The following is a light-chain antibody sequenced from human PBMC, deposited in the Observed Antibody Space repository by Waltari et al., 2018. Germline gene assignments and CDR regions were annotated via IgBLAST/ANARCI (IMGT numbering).Light chain of an antibody. CDR1: TPHIGNNY. CDR2: ESE. J-gene: IGLJ2*01. V-gene: IGLV1-51*02. CDR3: GTWDNNLNALV. Sequence: QSVLTQPPSVSAAPGQKVIISCSGSTPHIGNNYVSWYQQFPGAAPKVFIYESEKRPSGIPDRFSGSKSGTSASLGITGLQTGDEAAYYCGTWDNNLNALVFGGGTKLTVL.